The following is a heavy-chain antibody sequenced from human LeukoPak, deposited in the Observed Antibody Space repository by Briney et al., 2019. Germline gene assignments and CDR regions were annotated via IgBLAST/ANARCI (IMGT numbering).Heavy chain of an antibody. J-gene: IGHJ4*02. CDR2: IYHSGST. CDR1: GGSISSGGYY. Sequence: SETLSLTCTVSGGSISSGGYYWSWIRQPPGKGLEWIGYIYHSGSTYYNPSLKSRVTISVDRSKNQFSLKLSSVTAADTAVYYCARETCSSTSCYNGYWGQGTLVTVSS. D-gene: IGHD2-2*02. CDR3: ARETCSSTSCYNGY. V-gene: IGHV4-30-2*01.